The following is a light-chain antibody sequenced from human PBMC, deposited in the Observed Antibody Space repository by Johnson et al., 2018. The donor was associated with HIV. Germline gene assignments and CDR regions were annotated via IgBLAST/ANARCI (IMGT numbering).Light chain of an antibody. CDR3: GTWDNSLSAGGV. V-gene: IGLV1-51*02. CDR2: ENN. CDR1: SSNIGNNY. J-gene: IGLJ1*01. Sequence: QSVLTQSPSVSAAPGQKVTISCSGSSSNIGNNYISWYQQFPGTAPKLLIYENNKRPSGIPDRFSGSKSGTSATLDITGLQTWDEADYYCGTWDNSLSAGGVFGTGTKVTVL.